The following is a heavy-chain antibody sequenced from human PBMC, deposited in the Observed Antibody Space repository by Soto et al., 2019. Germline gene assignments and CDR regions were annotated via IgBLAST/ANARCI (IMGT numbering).Heavy chain of an antibody. D-gene: IGHD1-7*01. CDR1: GGSFTSNNW. J-gene: IGHJ4*02. V-gene: IGHV4-4*02. Sequence: QVQLQESGPGRVKPSGTLSLTCAVSGGSFTSNNWWTWVRQPPGQGLEWIGEIYRTGSTNYNPSLKSRVTISLDKSENQFSLKVTSLTAADTAVYYCASRDPGTSVDYWGQGTLVTVSS. CDR3: ASRDPGTSVDY. CDR2: IYRTGST.